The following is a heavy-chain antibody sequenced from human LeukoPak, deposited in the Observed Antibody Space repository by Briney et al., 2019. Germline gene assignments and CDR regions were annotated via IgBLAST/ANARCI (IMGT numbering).Heavy chain of an antibody. CDR1: GFTFSSYA. J-gene: IGHJ4*02. CDR3: ARSYSSSRGTFDY. V-gene: IGHV3-23*01. Sequence: PGGSLRLSCAASGFTFSSYAMNWVRQAPGKGLDWVSIISGSGGITSYADSVKGRFTISRDNSKNSLYLQMNSLRAEDTAVYYCARSYSSSRGTFDYWGQGTLVTVSS. D-gene: IGHD6-6*01. CDR2: ISGSGGIT.